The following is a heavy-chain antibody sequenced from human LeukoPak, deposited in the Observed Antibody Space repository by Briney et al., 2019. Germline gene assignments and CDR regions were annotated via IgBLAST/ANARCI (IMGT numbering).Heavy chain of an antibody. CDR3: ARGWSGDYFDY. Sequence: GGSLRLSCGASGFTFGTYWMHWVRHAPGKGLVWVSGINSDGGTTTYADSVKGRFTISRDNAKNTLCLQMNNLRAEDTAIYYCARGWSGDYFDYWGQGTLVTVSS. V-gene: IGHV3-74*01. J-gene: IGHJ4*02. D-gene: IGHD3-10*01. CDR2: INSDGGTT. CDR1: GFTFGTYW.